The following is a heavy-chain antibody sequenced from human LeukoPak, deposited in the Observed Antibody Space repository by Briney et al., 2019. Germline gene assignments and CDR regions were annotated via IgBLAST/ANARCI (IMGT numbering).Heavy chain of an antibody. CDR2: ISSSGSTI. CDR3: AELGITMIGGV. V-gene: IGHV3-48*03. D-gene: IGHD3-10*02. J-gene: IGHJ6*04. CDR1: GFTFSSYA. Sequence: GGSLRLSCAASGFTFSSYAMNWVRQAPGKGLEWVSYISSSGSTIYYADSVKGRFTISRDNAKNSLYLQMNSLRAEDTAVYYCAELGITMIGGVWGKGTTVTVSS.